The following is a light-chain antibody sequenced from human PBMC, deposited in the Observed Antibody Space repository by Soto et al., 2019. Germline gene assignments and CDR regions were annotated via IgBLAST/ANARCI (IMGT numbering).Light chain of an antibody. CDR1: QSVSSN. V-gene: IGKV3-15*01. CDR3: QQYNNWPPIT. CDR2: DTS. Sequence: IVVTQSPSTLSVSPGERATLSCRASQSVSSNLAWYQQKPGQAPRLLIYDTSTRATGIPARFSGSGSGTEFTLTISSLQSEDFAVYYCQQYNNWPPITFGQGTRLEIK. J-gene: IGKJ5*01.